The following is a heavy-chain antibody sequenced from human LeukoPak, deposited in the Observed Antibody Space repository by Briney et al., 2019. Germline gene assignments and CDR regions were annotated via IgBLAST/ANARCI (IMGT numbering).Heavy chain of an antibody. Sequence: PGGSLRLSCAASGFTFSSYAMHWVRQAPGKGLEWVAVISYDGSNKYYADSVKGRFTISRDNSKNTLYLQMNSLRSDDTAVYYCARDDPYSSSWENYYGMDVWGQGTTVTVSS. CDR1: GFTFSSYA. CDR2: ISYDGSNK. V-gene: IGHV3-30-3*01. D-gene: IGHD6-13*01. J-gene: IGHJ6*02. CDR3: ARDDPYSSSWENYYGMDV.